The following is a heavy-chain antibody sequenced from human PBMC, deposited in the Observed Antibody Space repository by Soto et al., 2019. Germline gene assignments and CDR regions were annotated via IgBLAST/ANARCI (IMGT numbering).Heavy chain of an antibody. CDR2: IIPIFGTA. D-gene: IGHD6-19*01. J-gene: IGHJ4*02. CDR3: ARSLTIAVAGNIGY. Sequence: SVKVSCKASGGSFSSYAISWVRQAPGQGLEWMGGIIPIFGTANYAQKFQGRVTITWDTSASTAYMELNSLRSEDTAVYYCARSLTIAVAGNIGYWGQGTLVTVSS. CDR1: GGSFSSYA. V-gene: IGHV1-69*06.